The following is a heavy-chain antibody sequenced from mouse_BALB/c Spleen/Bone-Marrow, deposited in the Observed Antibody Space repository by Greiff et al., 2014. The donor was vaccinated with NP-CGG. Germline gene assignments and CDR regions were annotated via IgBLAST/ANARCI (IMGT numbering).Heavy chain of an antibody. V-gene: IGHV14-3*02. J-gene: IGHJ2*01. CDR1: GFNIQDTY. D-gene: IGHD1-2*01. CDR2: IDPANVNT. CDR3: ASYCYGFYFDS. Sequence: EVQLQQSGAEPVQPGASVKLSCTASGFNIQDTYMHWVKQRPEQGLEWIGRIDPANVNTKYDPKFQGKVTITADTSSNTAYLQLSILTSEDTAVYYGASYCYGFYFDSGGQGATLTVS.